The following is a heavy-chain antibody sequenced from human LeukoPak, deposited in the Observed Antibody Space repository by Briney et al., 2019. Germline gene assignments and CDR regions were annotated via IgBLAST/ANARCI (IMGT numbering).Heavy chain of an antibody. CDR2: INHSGST. J-gene: IGHJ4*02. D-gene: IGHD4-11*01. CDR3: ARGLIAGGYSKSFDY. Sequence: SETVSLTCAVYGGSFSGYYWSWIRQPPGKGLEWIGEINHSGSTNCNPSLKSRATISVDTSKNQFSLKLSSVTAADTAVYYCARGLIAGGYSKSFDYWDQGTLVTVSS. V-gene: IGHV4-34*01. CDR1: GGSFSGYY.